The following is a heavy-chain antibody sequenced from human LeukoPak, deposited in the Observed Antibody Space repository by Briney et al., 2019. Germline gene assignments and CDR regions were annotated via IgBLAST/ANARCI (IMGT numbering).Heavy chain of an antibody. Sequence: PSETLSLTCTVSGGSISSYYWSWIRQPPGKGLEWIGYIYYSGSTNYNPSLKSRVTISVDTSKNQFSLKLSSVTAADTAVYYCARDNYVEYYGSGANWFDPWGREPWSPSPQ. D-gene: IGHD3-10*01. CDR1: GGSISSYY. CDR2: IYYSGST. V-gene: IGHV4-59*01. J-gene: IGHJ5*02. CDR3: ARDNYVEYYGSGANWFDP.